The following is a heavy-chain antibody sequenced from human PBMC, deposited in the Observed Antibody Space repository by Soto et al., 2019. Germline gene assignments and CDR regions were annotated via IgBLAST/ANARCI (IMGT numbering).Heavy chain of an antibody. D-gene: IGHD6-19*01. J-gene: IGHJ4*02. CDR3: AKHLSGSKSFDY. CDR2: TSSSGGTT. Sequence: EVQLLESGGDLVQPGGSLRLSCAASGFTFTNYALSWVRQAPGKGLEWVSATSSSGGTTYYADSVKGRFTISRDNSKNTLYLQRNSLGAEDTAVYYCAKHLSGSKSFDYWGQGTLVTVSS. V-gene: IGHV3-23*01. CDR1: GFTFTNYA.